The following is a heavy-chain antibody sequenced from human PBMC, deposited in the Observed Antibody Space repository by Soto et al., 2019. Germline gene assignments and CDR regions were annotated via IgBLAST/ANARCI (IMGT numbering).Heavy chain of an antibody. V-gene: IGHV1-2*02. CDR3: ASDHRDLPSYPTRRSSDL. D-gene: IGHD1-1*01. CDR2: INPNSGGT. Sequence: QSPGQELEWMGWINPNSGGTNYAQKFQGRVTMTRDTSISTAYMELSRLRSDDTAVYYCASDHRDLPSYPTRRSSDL. J-gene: IGHJ2*01.